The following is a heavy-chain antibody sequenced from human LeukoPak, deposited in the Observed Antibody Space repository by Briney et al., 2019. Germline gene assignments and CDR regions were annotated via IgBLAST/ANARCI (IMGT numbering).Heavy chain of an antibody. CDR1: GFTFSSYS. J-gene: IGHJ4*02. V-gene: IGHV3-21*01. D-gene: IGHD6-13*01. Sequence: GGSLRLSCAASGFTFSSYSMNWVRQAPGRGLEWVSSIRFTGSYIYYADSVKGRFTISRDDAKNLLSLQMISLRVEDTAVYYCVREPGPGYFDYWGQGTLVTVSS. CDR3: VREPGPGYFDY. CDR2: IRFTGSYI.